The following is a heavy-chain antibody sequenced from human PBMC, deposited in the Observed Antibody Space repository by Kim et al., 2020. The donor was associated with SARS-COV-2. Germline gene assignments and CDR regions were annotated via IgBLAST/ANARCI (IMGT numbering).Heavy chain of an antibody. D-gene: IGHD3-9*01. Sequence: GGSLRLSCAASGFTFSSYWMSWVRQAPGKGLEWVANIKQDGSEKYYVDSVKGRFTISRDNAKNSLYLQMNSLRAEDTAVYYCARVPYDHYEILTGYYVPGRHWGQGTLVTVSS. J-gene: IGHJ4*02. CDR2: IKQDGSEK. CDR1: GFTFSSYW. V-gene: IGHV3-7*03. CDR3: ARVPYDHYEILTGYYVPGRH.